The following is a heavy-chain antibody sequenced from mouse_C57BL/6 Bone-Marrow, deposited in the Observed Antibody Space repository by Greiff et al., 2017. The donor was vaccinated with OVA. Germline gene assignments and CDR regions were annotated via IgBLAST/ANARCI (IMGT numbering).Heavy chain of an antibody. Sequence: EVQLVESGGGLVKPGGSLKLSCAASGFTFSDYGMHWVRQAPEKGLEWVAYISSGSSTIYYADTVKGRFTISRDNAKNTLFLQMTSLRSEDTAMYYCARRYYGSLVYYAMDYWGQGTSVTVSS. J-gene: IGHJ4*01. CDR3: ARRYYGSLVYYAMDY. CDR2: ISSGSSTI. V-gene: IGHV5-17*01. CDR1: GFTFSDYG. D-gene: IGHD1-1*01.